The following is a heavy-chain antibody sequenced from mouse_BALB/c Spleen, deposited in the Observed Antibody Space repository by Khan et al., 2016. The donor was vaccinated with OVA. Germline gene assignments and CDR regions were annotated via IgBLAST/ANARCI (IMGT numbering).Heavy chain of an antibody. Sequence: VQLQESGPGLVAPSQSLSITCTVSGFSLSRYNIHWVRQPPGKGLEWLGMIWGGGGTDYNSTLKSRLSISKDNSKSQAFLKMNSLQTDDSAMYYCAGAYYRYDGYYAMDYWGQGTSVTVSS. J-gene: IGHJ4*01. CDR2: IWGGGGT. CDR3: AGAYYRYDGYYAMDY. D-gene: IGHD2-14*01. CDR1: GFSLSRYN. V-gene: IGHV2-6-4*01.